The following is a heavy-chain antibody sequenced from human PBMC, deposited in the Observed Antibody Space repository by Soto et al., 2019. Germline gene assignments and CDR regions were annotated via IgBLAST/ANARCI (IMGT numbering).Heavy chain of an antibody. V-gene: IGHV3-23*01. Sequence: GGSLRLSCAASGFTFSSYAMSWVRQAPGKGLEWVSGIDGSGRNTYYADSVKGRFTISRDNSKNTLSVQMDSLRVEGTALYYCAKDGGSVCSGGTCYFQAPDYWGQGTLVTVSS. CDR2: IDGSGRNT. CDR3: AKDGGSVCSGGTCYFQAPDY. CDR1: GFTFSSYA. J-gene: IGHJ4*02. D-gene: IGHD2-15*01.